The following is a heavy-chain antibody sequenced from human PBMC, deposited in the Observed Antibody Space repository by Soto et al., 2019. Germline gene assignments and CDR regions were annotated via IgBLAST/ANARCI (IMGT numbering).Heavy chain of an antibody. V-gene: IGHV1-69*09. CDR3: GRLPKPPGTAGPYGVDG. CDR2: IVPSLDTT. D-gene: IGHD2-8*02. Sequence: QVQLVQSGTEVKKPGSSVKVSCKASGGTFSSSGFSWVRQAPGQGLEWMGMIVPSLDTTKYAQKFQARVTITADQFTSPAYKEVGRLGIWGTALYYCGRLPKPPGTAGPYGVDGRGQGTRVIVSS. CDR1: GGTFSSSG. J-gene: IGHJ6*02.